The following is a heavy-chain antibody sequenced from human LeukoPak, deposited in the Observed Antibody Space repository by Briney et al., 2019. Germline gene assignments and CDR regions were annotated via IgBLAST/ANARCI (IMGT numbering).Heavy chain of an antibody. V-gene: IGHV4-30-4*01. CDR2: IYYSGST. D-gene: IGHD2-21*02. J-gene: IGHJ4*02. CDR3: ARVVVTECFDY. Sequence: SETLSLTCTVSGGSISSGDYYWSWIRQPPGKGLEWVGYIYYSGSTYYNPSLKSRVTISVATSKNQFSLKLSSVTAADTAVYYCARVVVTECFDYWGQGTLVTVSS. CDR1: GGSISSGDYY.